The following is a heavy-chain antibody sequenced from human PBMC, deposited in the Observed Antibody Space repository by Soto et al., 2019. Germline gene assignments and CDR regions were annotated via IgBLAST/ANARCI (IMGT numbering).Heavy chain of an antibody. D-gene: IGHD3-22*01. CDR2: IIPIFGTA. Sequence: ASVKVSCKASGGTFSSYAISWVRQAPGQGLEWMGGIIPIFGTANYAQKFQGRVTITADESTSTAYMELSSLRSEDTAVYYCARDYYDSSGYYYAYYGMDVWGQGTTVTVSS. CDR1: GGTFSSYA. V-gene: IGHV1-69*13. J-gene: IGHJ6*02. CDR3: ARDYYDSSGYYYAYYGMDV.